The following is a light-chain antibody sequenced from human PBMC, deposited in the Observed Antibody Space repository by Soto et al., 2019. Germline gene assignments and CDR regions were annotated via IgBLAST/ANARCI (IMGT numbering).Light chain of an antibody. CDR3: ASYTSSSPGV. CDR1: SSDVGGYNS. V-gene: IGLV2-14*01. CDR2: DVS. J-gene: IGLJ2*01. Sequence: QSVLTQPASASGSPGQSITISCTGTSSDVGGYNSVSWYQQPPGKAPKLMIYDVSNRPSGVSNRFSASKSGNTASLTISGLQAEDEADYYCASYTSSSPGVFGGGTKLTVL.